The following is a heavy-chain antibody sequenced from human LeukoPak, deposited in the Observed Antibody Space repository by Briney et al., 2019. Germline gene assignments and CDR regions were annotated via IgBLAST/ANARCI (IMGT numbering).Heavy chain of an antibody. Sequence: GGSLRLSCAASGFTFSSYWMNWARQAPGKGLEWVASINHNGNVNYYVDSVKGRFTISRDNAKNSLYLQMSNLRAEDTAVYYCTGKRFDPWGQGTLVIVSS. CDR3: TGKRFDP. V-gene: IGHV3-7*01. D-gene: IGHD5-24*01. CDR1: GFTFSSYW. J-gene: IGHJ5*02. CDR2: INHNGNVN.